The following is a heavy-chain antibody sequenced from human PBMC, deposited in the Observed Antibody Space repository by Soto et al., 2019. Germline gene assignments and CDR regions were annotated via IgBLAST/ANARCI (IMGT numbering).Heavy chain of an antibody. CDR3: AKDRSLYYYDSSGYWVY. V-gene: IGHV3-23*01. Sequence: GGSLRLSCAASGFTFSSHGMSWVRQAPGKGLECVSAISGSGGSTYYADSVKGRFTISRDNSKNTLYLQMNSLRAEDTAVYYCAKDRSLYYYDSSGYWVYWGQGTLVTVSS. J-gene: IGHJ4*02. CDR2: ISGSGGST. D-gene: IGHD3-22*01. CDR1: GFTFSSHG.